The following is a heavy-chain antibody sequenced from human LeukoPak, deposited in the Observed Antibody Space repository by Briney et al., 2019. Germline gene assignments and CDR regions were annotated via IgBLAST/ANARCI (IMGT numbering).Heavy chain of an antibody. CDR3: ARDLYYGSGSYHYFDY. Sequence: SETLSLTCTVSGGSISSSSYYWGWIRQPPGKGLEWIGSIYYSGSTYYNPSLKSRVTMSVDTSKNQFSLKLSSVTAADTAVYYCARDLYYGSGSYHYFDYWGQGTLVTVSS. CDR2: IYYSGST. J-gene: IGHJ4*02. V-gene: IGHV4-39*07. D-gene: IGHD3-10*01. CDR1: GGSISSSSYY.